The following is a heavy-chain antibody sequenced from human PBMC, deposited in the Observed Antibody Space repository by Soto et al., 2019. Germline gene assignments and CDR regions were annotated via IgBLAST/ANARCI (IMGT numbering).Heavy chain of an antibody. V-gene: IGHV4-59*11. J-gene: IGHJ5*02. CDR3: ARESTIFGVVNNWFDP. Sequence: TSETLSLTCTVSGGSISSHYWSWLRQPPGKGLEWIGYIYYSGSTNYNPSLKSRVTISVDTSKNQFSLKLSSVTAADTAVYYCARESTIFGVVNNWFDPWGQGTLVTVSS. CDR2: IYYSGST. CDR1: GGSISSHY. D-gene: IGHD3-3*01.